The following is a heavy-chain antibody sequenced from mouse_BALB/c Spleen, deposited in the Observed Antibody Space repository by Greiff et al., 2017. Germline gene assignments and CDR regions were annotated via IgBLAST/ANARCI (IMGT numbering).Heavy chain of an antibody. J-gene: IGHJ4*01. V-gene: IGHV1S29*02. D-gene: IGHD2-3*01. Sequence: EVQLQESGPELVKPGASVKISCKASGYTFTDYNMHWVKQSHGKSLEWIGYIYPYNGGTGYNQKFKSKATLTVDNSSSTAYMELRSLTSEDSAVYYCARCYDGYLYYAMDYWGQGTSVTVSS. CDR3: ARCYDGYLYYAMDY. CDR1: GYTFTDYN. CDR2: IYPYNGGT.